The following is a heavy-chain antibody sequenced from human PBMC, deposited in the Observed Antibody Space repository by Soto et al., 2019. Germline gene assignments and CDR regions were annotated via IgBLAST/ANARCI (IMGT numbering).Heavy chain of an antibody. CDR1: GFTFSSYS. V-gene: IGHV3-21*01. CDR2: ISSSSSYI. J-gene: IGHJ4*02. CDR3: ARSILEPPYYFDY. Sequence: LRLSCAASGFTFSSYSMNWVRQAPGKGLEWVSSISSSSSYIYYADSVKGRFTVSRDNAKNSLYLQMNSLRAEDTAVYYCARSILEPPYYFDYWGQGTLVTVSS.